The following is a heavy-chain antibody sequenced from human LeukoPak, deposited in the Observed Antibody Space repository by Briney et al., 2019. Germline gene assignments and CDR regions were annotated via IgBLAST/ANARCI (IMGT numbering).Heavy chain of an antibody. CDR1: GGTFSSYA. J-gene: IGHJ3*02. D-gene: IGHD1-26*01. V-gene: IGHV1-69*05. CDR3: ARAYSGSYDLDAFDI. CDR2: IIPIFGTA. Sequence: GSSAKVSCEASGGTFSSYAISWVRQDPGQGLEWMGRIIPIFGTANYAQKFQGRVTITTDESTSTAYMELSSLRSEDTAVYYCARAYSGSYDLDAFDIWGQGTMVTVSS.